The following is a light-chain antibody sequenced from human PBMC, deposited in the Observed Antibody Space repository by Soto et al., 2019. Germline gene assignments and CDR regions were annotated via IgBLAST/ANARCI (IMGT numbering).Light chain of an antibody. J-gene: IGKJ2*01. V-gene: IGKV3-11*01. CDR3: QQRSNWPRGYT. CDR1: QSVSSY. CDR2: DAS. Sequence: EIVLTQSPATLSLSPGERATLSCRASQSVSSYLAWYQQKPGQAPRLLIYDASNRATGIPARFSGSGSGTDFTLTISSLEPEDFAVYYWQQRSNWPRGYTFGQGTKLEIK.